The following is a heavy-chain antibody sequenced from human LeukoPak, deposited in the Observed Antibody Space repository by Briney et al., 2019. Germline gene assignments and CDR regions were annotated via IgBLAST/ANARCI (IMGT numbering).Heavy chain of an antibody. CDR2: ISGRGGST. J-gene: IGHJ5*02. CDR1: GLTFSNYA. D-gene: IGHD2-2*01. V-gene: IGHV3-23*01. Sequence: GGSLRLSCAASGLTFSNYAMSWVRQAPGEGLEWVSVISGRGGSTYYADSVKGRFTISRDNLKNTLYLQMNSLRAEDTAVYYCATGGGCSSTSCMNWFDPWGQGTLVIVSS. CDR3: ATGGGCSSTSCMNWFDP.